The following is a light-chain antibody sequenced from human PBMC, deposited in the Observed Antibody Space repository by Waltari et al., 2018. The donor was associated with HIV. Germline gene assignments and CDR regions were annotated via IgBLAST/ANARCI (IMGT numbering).Light chain of an antibody. J-gene: IGKJ1*01. CDR1: QSVSSN. CDR3: QQYHNWPRT. CDR2: GAS. Sequence: EIVMTQSPATLSVSPGEKVTLSCRASQSVSSNLAWYQQKPGQAPGLLIYGASTRAAGIPARFSGSGAGREFTLSISSLQSEGFAVYYCQQYHNWPRTFGQGTKVEI. V-gene: IGKV3-15*01.